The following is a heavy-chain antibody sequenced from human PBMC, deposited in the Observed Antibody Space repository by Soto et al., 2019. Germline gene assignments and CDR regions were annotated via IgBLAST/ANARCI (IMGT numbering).Heavy chain of an antibody. V-gene: IGHV3-33*08. CDR2: LWRDGSKV. CDR1: GFTFSSYW. Sequence: PGGSLRLSCAASGFTFSSYWMTWVRQAPGKRLEWVAVLWRDGSKVYYADSVKGRFTISRDNSKNTLYLEMNSLRVEDTAVYYCARDGTGWTGGDHWGQGTLVTVS. J-gene: IGHJ4*02. CDR3: ARDGTGWTGGDH. D-gene: IGHD6-19*01.